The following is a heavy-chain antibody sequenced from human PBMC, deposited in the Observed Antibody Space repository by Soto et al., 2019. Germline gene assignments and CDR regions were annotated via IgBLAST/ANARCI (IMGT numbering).Heavy chain of an antibody. D-gene: IGHD4-17*01. CDR1: GFTFSSYW. Sequence: GGSLGLSCAASGFTFSSYWMSWVRQAPGKGLEWVANIKQDGSEKYYVDSVKGRFTISRDNAKNSLYLQMNSLRAEDTAVYYCARADYGDYFDYWGQGTLVTVSS. CDR3: ARADYGDYFDY. V-gene: IGHV3-7*01. CDR2: IKQDGSEK. J-gene: IGHJ4*02.